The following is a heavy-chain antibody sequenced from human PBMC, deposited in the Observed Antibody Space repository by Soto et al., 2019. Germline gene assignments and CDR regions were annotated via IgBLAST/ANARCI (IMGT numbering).Heavy chain of an antibody. J-gene: IGHJ4*02. Sequence: QVQLVQSGAEVKKPGASVKVSCKASGYTFTSYGISWVRQAPGQGLEWMGWISAYNGNTNYAQKLQGRVTMTTATSTATAYMELRSLRSDDTAVEFCARDWETTVTTQPDYWGQGTLVTVSS. CDR2: ISAYNGNT. D-gene: IGHD4-17*01. V-gene: IGHV1-18*01. CDR1: GYTFTSYG. CDR3: ARDWETTVTTQPDY.